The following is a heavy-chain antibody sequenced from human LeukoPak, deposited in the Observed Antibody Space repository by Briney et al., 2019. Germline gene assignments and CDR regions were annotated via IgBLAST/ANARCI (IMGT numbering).Heavy chain of an antibody. Sequence: GGSLRLSCAASGFTFDAFGMTWVRQAPGKGLEWVSAIRGDAGSTGYADSVKGRFTISRDNAKNTLYLQMNSLRVEDTAVYYCTRDGLDYSDMDVWGQGTTVTVSS. CDR2: IRGDAGST. CDR1: GFTFDAFG. V-gene: IGHV3-20*04. J-gene: IGHJ6*02. CDR3: TRDGLDYSDMDV.